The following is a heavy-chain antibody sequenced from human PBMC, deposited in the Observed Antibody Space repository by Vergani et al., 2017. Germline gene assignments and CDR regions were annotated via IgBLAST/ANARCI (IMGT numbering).Heavy chain of an antibody. CDR3: AMLGYCSSTTCRQAFDI. D-gene: IGHD2-2*01. J-gene: IGHJ3*02. Sequence: ELQLVESGGGLVQPGGSLRLSCAASGFTFIDHYMDWVRQAPGKGLEWVGRTRNKANSYTTEYAASVKGRFTISRDDSKNSLYLQMNSLKIEDTAVYYCAMLGYCSSTTCRQAFDIWGQGTMVTVS. CDR2: TRNKANSYTT. V-gene: IGHV3-72*01. CDR1: GFTFIDHY.